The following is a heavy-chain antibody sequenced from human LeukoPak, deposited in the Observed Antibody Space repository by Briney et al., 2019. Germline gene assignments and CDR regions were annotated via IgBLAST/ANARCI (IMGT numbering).Heavy chain of an antibody. CDR2: IKQDGSEK. J-gene: IGHJ3*01. CDR1: GFTFSNYW. CDR3: ATSNDDSSVYRPFDV. D-gene: IGHD3-22*01. Sequence: QPGRSLRLSCAASGFTFSNYWMTWVRQAPGKGLEWVANIKQDGSEKNHVGSVKGRFTISRDNAKNSLYLQMNSLRAEDTAVYYCATSNDDSSVYRPFDVWGQGTMVTVSS. V-gene: IGHV3-7*02.